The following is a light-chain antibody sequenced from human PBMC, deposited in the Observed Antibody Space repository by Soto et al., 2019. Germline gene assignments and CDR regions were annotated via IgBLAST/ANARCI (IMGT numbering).Light chain of an antibody. CDR1: QSVSSSY. CDR2: GAS. J-gene: IGKJ4*01. V-gene: IGKV3-20*01. CDR3: QQYGSSPLT. Sequence: EIVLTQSPGTLSLSPGERATLSCRASQSVSSSYLAWYQQKPGQAPRLLIYGASSRATGIPDRFSGSRSGTDFTFTISRLEPEDFAVYYCQQYGSSPLTFGGGTKVDIK.